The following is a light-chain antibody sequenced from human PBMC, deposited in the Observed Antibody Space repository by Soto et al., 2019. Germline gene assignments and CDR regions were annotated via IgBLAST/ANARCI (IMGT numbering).Light chain of an antibody. J-gene: IGKJ4*01. CDR1: ESIDNY. CDR2: DAS. V-gene: IGKV3-11*01. CDR3: QWRLDWPPRLT. Sequence: EVVLTQSPATLSLSPGERATLSCRASESIDNYLAWYQQKLGQAPNLLIYDASHRAVGIPGRFSGDGSGTDFTLTISSLEPEDFAVYYCQWRLDWPPRLTFGGGTKVEIK.